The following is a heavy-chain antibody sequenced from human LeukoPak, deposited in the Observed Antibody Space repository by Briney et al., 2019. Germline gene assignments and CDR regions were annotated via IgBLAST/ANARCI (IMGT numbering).Heavy chain of an antibody. V-gene: IGHV4-59*08. CDR1: GVSISNYY. D-gene: IGHD3-9*01. J-gene: IGHJ4*02. Sequence: SETLSLTCTVSGVSISNYYWSWIRQPPGKGLEWIGYIYYSGSTKYKPSLKSRVNMSVDTSENQFSLRLSSVTAADTAVYYCARHSSSLTGYPIDYWGRGTLITVSS. CDR2: IYYSGST. CDR3: ARHSSSLTGYPIDY.